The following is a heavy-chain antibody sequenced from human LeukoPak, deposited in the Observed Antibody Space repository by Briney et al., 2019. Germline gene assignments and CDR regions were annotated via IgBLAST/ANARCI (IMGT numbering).Heavy chain of an antibody. CDR3: TTSSGWYYNNDY. CDR1: GFTFSNAW. V-gene: IGHV3-15*01. D-gene: IGHD6-19*01. Sequence: GGSLRLSCAASGFTFSNAWMSWVRQAPGKGLEWVGRIKSKTDGGTTDYAAPVKGRFTISRDDSKNTLYLQMNSLKTEDTAVYYCTTSSGWYYNNDYWGQGTLVTVSS. J-gene: IGHJ4*02. CDR2: IKSKTDGGTT.